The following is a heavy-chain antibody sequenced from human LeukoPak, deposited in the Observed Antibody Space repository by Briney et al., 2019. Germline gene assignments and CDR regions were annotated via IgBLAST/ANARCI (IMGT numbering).Heavy chain of an antibody. D-gene: IGHD1-1*01. CDR1: GYSISSGYY. V-gene: IGHV4-38-2*02. CDR2: IYHSGST. Sequence: SETLSLTCTVSGYSISSGYYWGWIRQPPGKGLEWIGSIYHSGSTYYNPSLKSRVTISVDTSKNQFSLKLSSVTAADTAVYYCARSLTTGTTEIRNYWGQGTLVTVSS. CDR3: ARSLTTGTTEIRNY. J-gene: IGHJ4*02.